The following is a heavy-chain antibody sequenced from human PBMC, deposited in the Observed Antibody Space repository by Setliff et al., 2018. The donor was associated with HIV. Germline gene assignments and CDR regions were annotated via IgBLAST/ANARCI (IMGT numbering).Heavy chain of an antibody. D-gene: IGHD3-22*01. CDR1: GIMFSRDW. CDR2: INSDGSST. CDR3: AGSRGYFVKAD. Sequence: GGSLRLSCVASGIMFSRDWMLWVRQAPGKGLVWVSRINSDGSSTYHADSVKGRFTISRDNAKDSLYLQMNSLRGEDTAVYYCAGSRGYFVKADWGQGTLVTVSS. J-gene: IGHJ4*02. V-gene: IGHV3-74*01.